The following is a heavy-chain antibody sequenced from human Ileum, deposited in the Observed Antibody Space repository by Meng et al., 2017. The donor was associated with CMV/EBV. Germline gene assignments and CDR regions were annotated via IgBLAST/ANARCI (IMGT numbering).Heavy chain of an antibody. V-gene: IGHV4-39*07. CDR1: GGSISSGTYY. Sequence: QVQLQELGPGLVTPSETLSLTCTVTGGSISSGTYYWAWIRQSPGKGLEWIGSIYYSGSTYDNPSLKSRVTMSVDTFKNQFSLKLTSVTAADTAVYYCAGDWGPYSSRGYFDPWGQGTLVTVSS. D-gene: IGHD6-13*01. CDR2: IYYSGST. J-gene: IGHJ5*02. CDR3: AGDWGPYSSRGYFDP.